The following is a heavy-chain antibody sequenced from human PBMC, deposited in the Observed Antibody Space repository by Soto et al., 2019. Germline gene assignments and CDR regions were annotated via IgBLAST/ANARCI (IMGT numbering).Heavy chain of an antibody. CDR2: IYYSGST. CDR1: GGSISSYY. V-gene: IGHV4-59*01. J-gene: IGHJ6*02. Sequence: SETLSLTCTVSGGSISSYYWSWIRQPPGKGLEWIGYIYYSGSTNYNPSLKSRVTIPVDTSKNQFSLKLSSVTAADTAVYYCARQSGSGRSYYYYGMDVWGQGTTVTVSS. D-gene: IGHD3-10*01. CDR3: ARQSGSGRSYYYYGMDV.